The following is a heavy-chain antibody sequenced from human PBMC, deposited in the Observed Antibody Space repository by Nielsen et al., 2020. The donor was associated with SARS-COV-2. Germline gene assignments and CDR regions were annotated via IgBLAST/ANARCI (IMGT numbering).Heavy chain of an antibody. D-gene: IGHD3-10*01. Sequence: SETLSLTCSVSGGSISSTSYYWGWVRQPPGKGLEWIGYIYYSGSTYYNPSLKSRVTITVDMSKTQFSLKLSSVTAADTAVYYCASFGFGELSRWGQGTLVTVSS. V-gene: IGHV4-39*07. CDR2: IYYSGST. CDR3: ASFGFGELSR. J-gene: IGHJ4*02. CDR1: GGSISSTSYY.